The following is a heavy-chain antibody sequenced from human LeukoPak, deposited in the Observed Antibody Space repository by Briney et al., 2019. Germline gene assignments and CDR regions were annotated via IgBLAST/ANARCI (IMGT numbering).Heavy chain of an antibody. CDR3: AGDSSSSALYYYYYYMDV. D-gene: IGHD6-6*01. Sequence: SETLSLTCTVSGASIASESYYWGWIRQPPGRGLEWIGSIYHSGTTSYNPSLKSRVTISVDTSKNQFSLKLSSVTAADTAVYYCAGDSSSSALYYYYYYMDVWGKGTTVTVSS. CDR2: IYHSGTT. J-gene: IGHJ6*03. V-gene: IGHV4-39*07. CDR1: GASIASESYY.